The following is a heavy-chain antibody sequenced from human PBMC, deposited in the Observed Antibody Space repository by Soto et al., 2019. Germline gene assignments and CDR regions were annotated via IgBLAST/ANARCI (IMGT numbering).Heavy chain of an antibody. V-gene: IGHV5-10-1*01. J-gene: IGHJ6*02. CDR3: ARHLRREYQLLMGKNSYYSMDV. Sequence: GESLKIYCKGSGYSFTSYWISWVRQMHGKGREGMGRIDASDSYTNYSPSFQGHVTISADTSISTAYLQWRRLKASDTAMYSRARHLRREYQLLMGKNSYYSMDVWGQGTTVTVSS. CDR1: GYSFTSYW. CDR2: IDASDSYT. D-gene: IGHD2-2*01.